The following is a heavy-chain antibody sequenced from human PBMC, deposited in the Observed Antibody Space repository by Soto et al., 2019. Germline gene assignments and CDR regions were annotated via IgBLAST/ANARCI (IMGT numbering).Heavy chain of an antibody. V-gene: IGHV3-23*01. CDR3: AKGGRQWLVTSDFNY. Sequence: PGGSLRLSCAASGFSFSNYAMSWVRQAPGKGLEWVSGISGSGGSTYYADSVKGRFTISRDNSKNTLYLQMNSLRAEDTAVYYCAKGGRQWLVTSDFNYWGQGALVTVSS. CDR2: ISGSGGST. J-gene: IGHJ4*02. D-gene: IGHD6-19*01. CDR1: GFSFSNYA.